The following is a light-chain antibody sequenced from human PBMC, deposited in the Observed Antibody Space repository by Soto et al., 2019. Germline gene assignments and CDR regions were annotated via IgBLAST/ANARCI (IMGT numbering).Light chain of an antibody. CDR1: QLLNNW. Sequence: DIQMTQSPSSVSASVGDRVTITCRARQLLNNWLAWYQQKPGKAPKLLIYAASTLQSGVPSRFSGSGSWTDFTLTISSLQPEDFGPDYCQQANSFPFTFGPGTKVYIK. CDR3: QQANSFPFT. V-gene: IGKV1-12*02. CDR2: AAS. J-gene: IGKJ3*01.